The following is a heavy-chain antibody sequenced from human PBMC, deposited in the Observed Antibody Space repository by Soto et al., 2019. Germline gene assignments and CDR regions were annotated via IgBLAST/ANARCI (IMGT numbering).Heavy chain of an antibody. Sequence: SVKVSCKASGDTFAFYSINWVRQAPGLGLEWMGRINPILSMSNYAQRFQGRVTMTADKSTSTAYMVLNSLRSEDTGMYYCATSYGSGYRAFDYWG. J-gene: IGHJ4*01. V-gene: IGHV1-69*02. CDR2: INPILSMS. CDR3: ATSYGSGYRAFDY. CDR1: GDTFAFYS. D-gene: IGHD3-10*01.